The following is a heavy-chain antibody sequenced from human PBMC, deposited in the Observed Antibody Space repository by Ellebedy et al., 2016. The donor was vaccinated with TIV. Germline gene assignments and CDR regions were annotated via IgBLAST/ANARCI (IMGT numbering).Heavy chain of an antibody. Sequence: MPGGSLRLSCTVSGYSISSGYYWGWIRQHPGKGLAWIGSIAYSGSAYYTPSLKRRFTVSVDTSKNQFSLNLSPVTAADTAVYYCARNPALPRGRFDTWGQGTLVTVSS. J-gene: IGHJ5*02. CDR2: IAYSGSA. V-gene: IGHV4-38-2*02. CDR3: ARNPALPRGRFDT. CDR1: GYSISSGYY.